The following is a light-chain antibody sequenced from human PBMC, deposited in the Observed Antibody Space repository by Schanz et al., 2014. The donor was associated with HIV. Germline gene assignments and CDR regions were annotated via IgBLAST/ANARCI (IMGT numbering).Light chain of an antibody. V-gene: IGLV2-23*02. CDR2: EVS. J-gene: IGLJ2*01. CDR3: SSYAGRNNLVV. CDR1: SSDVGSYNL. Sequence: QSALTQPASVSGSPGQSITISCTGTSSDVGSYNLVSWYQQHPGKAPKLMIYEVSKRPSGVSNRLSGSKSGNTASLTVSGLQAEDEADYYCSSYAGRNNLVVFGGGTKLTVL.